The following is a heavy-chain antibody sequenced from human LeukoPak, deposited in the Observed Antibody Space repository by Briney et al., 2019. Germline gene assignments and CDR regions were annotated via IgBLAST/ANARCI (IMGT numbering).Heavy chain of an antibody. Sequence: PGASVKVSCKASGYTFTGYYMHWVRQAPGQGLEWMGWINPNSGGTNYAQKLQGRVTMTTDTSTSTAYMELRSLRSDDTAVYYCARVRRLLWFGENLEYYFDYWGQGTLVTVSS. J-gene: IGHJ4*02. CDR2: INPNSGGT. CDR3: ARVRRLLWFGENLEYYFDY. V-gene: IGHV1-2*02. D-gene: IGHD3-10*01. CDR1: GYTFTGYY.